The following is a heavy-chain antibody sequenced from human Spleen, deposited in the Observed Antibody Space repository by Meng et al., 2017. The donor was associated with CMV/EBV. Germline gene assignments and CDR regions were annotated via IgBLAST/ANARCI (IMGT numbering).Heavy chain of an antibody. CDR3: ARVATPTYYLDY. Sequence: VELVESGGGLVQPAGSLSLSRAASGSTVSSNYMSWVRQAPGKGLEWVSVIYSSGTAYYVDSVKGRFTISRDNSKNMLYLQMNSLRAEDTAVYFCARVATPTYYLDYWGQGTLVTVSS. CDR1: GSTVSSNY. D-gene: IGHD6-6*01. V-gene: IGHV3-66*01. CDR2: IYSSGTA. J-gene: IGHJ4*02.